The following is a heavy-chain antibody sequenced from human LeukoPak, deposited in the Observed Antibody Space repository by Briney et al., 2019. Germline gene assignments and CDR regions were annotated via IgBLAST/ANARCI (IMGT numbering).Heavy chain of an antibody. CDR3: ARDLGIDMFDC. J-gene: IGHJ4*02. V-gene: IGHV3-7*01. Sequence: GGSLRLSCAASGFTFSNYWMSWVRQAPGKGLEWVANIKQDGSEKYYMDSVRGRFTISRDNAKDSLDLQMNNLRAEDTGIYYCARDLGIDMFDCWGQGTLVTVSS. D-gene: IGHD7-27*01. CDR2: IKQDGSEK. CDR1: GFTFSNYW.